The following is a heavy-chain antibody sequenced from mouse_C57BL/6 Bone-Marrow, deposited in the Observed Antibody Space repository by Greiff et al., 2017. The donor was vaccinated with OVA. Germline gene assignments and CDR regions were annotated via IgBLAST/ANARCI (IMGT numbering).Heavy chain of an antibody. CDR2: IYPSDSET. V-gene: IGHV1-61*01. J-gene: IGHJ1*03. CDR1: GYTFTSYW. CDR3: ARGLRRPYWYFDV. Sequence: QVQLQQPGAELVRPGSSVKLSCKASGYTFTSYWMDWVKQRPGQGLEWIGNIYPSDSETHYNQKFKDKATLTVDKSSSTAYMQLSSLTSEDSAVYYCARGLRRPYWYFDVWGTGTTVTVSS. D-gene: IGHD2-4*01.